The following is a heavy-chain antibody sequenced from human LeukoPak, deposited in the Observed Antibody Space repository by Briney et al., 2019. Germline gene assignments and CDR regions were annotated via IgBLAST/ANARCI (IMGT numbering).Heavy chain of an antibody. D-gene: IGHD2-2*01. J-gene: IGHJ4*02. V-gene: IGHV4-39*07. Sequence: PSETLSLTCTVSGGSISSYYWSWIRQPPGKGLEWIGSIYYSGSTYYNPSLKSRVTISVDTSKNQFSLKLSSVTAADTAVYYCAREGCSSTSCYLGGIYYFDYWGQGTLVTVSS. CDR2: IYYSGST. CDR3: AREGCSSTSCYLGGIYYFDY. CDR1: GGSISSYY.